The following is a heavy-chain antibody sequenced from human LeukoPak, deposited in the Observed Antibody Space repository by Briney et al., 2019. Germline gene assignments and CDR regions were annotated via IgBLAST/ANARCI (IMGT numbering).Heavy chain of an antibody. J-gene: IGHJ4*02. CDR2: IYPGESAT. CDR1: GYSFTSYW. CDR3: ARLRGSSGWYFDY. D-gene: IGHD6-19*01. V-gene: IGHV5-51*01. Sequence: PGESLKISCKGSGYSFTSYWIGWVRQMPGKGLEGMGIIYPGESATRYSPSFQGQVTISADKSISTAYLQWSSLKASDTAMYYCARLRGSSGWYFDYWGQGTLVTVSS.